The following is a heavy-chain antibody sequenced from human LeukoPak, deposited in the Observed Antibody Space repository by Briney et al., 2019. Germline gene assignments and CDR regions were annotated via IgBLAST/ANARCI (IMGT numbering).Heavy chain of an antibody. V-gene: IGHV4-61*02. Sequence: SETLSLTCTVSGGSISSGSYYWSWIRQPAGKGLEWIGRIYTSGSTNYNPSLKSRVTISVDTSKNQFSLKLSSVTAADTAVYYCARDSRPTPTVEREWDWFDPWGQGTLVTVSS. J-gene: IGHJ5*02. CDR3: ARDSRPTPTVEREWDWFDP. CDR2: IYTSGST. D-gene: IGHD4-11*01. CDR1: GGSISSGSYY.